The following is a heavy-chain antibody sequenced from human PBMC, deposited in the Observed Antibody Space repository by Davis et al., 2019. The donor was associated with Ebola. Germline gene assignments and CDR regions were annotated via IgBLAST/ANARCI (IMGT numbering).Heavy chain of an antibody. CDR1: GFTFDDYA. CDR2: ISWDGGST. Sequence: GGSLRLSCAASGFTFDDYAMHWVRQAPGKGLEWVSLISWDGGSTFYADSVKGRFTISRDNSKNSLYLQMNSLRTEDTAFYYCVSSPGYSYGFLDYWGQGTLVTVSS. J-gene: IGHJ4*02. V-gene: IGHV3-43D*03. CDR3: VSSPGYSYGFLDY. D-gene: IGHD5-18*01.